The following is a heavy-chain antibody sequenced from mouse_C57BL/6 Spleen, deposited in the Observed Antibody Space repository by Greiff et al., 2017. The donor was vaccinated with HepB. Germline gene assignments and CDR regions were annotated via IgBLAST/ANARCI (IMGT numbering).Heavy chain of an antibody. J-gene: IGHJ3*01. Sequence: EVKVVESGGGLVKPGGSLKLSCAASGFTFSSYAMSWVRQTPEKRLEWVATISDGGSYTYYPDNVKGRFTISRDNAKNNLYLQMSHLKSEDTAMYYCARGGGDSAWFAYWGQGTLVTVSA. CDR1: GFTFSSYA. D-gene: IGHD3-3*01. CDR3: ARGGGDSAWFAY. V-gene: IGHV5-4*03. CDR2: ISDGGSYT.